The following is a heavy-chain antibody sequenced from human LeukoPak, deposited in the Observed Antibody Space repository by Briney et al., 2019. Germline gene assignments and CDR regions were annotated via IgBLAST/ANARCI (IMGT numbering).Heavy chain of an antibody. CDR1: GFTFSSYT. D-gene: IGHD7-27*01. Sequence: PGGSLRLSCAASGFTFSSYTMSWVRQAPGKGLEWVSTITTSDGNTYYADSVKGRFTVSRDNSKNTLFLQMNSLRAEDTAVYYCAKDGGLWVSAHWGDSWGRGTLGTVSS. CDR3: AKDGGLWVSAHWGDS. CDR2: ITTSDGNT. V-gene: IGHV3-23*01. J-gene: IGHJ4*02.